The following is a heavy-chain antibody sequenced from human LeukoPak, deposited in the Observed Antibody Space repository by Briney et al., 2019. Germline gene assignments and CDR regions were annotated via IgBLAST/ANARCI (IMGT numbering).Heavy chain of an antibody. V-gene: IGHV1-2*02. CDR3: ARGFSSVGLPTDFDY. CDR2: LNPNSGGT. Sequence: ASVKVSCKASGYTFTGYYLHWVRQAPGQGLEWMGWLNPNSGGTNYAQKFQGRVTMTRDTSLSTAYMEVSRLISDDTAVFYCARGFSSVGLPTDFDYWGQETLVTVSS. D-gene: IGHD6-6*01. CDR1: GYTFTGYY. J-gene: IGHJ4*02.